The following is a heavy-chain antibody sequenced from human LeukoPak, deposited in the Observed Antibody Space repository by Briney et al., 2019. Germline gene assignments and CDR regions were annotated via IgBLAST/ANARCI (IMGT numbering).Heavy chain of an antibody. CDR1: GYTFTSYD. CDR2: ISAYNGNT. CDR3: ARVVIVVVPAAIPAFDY. J-gene: IGHJ4*02. D-gene: IGHD2-2*02. V-gene: IGHV1-18*01. Sequence: ASVKVSCKASGYTFTSYDISWVRQAPGQGLEWMGWISAYNGNTNYAQKFQDRVTMTTDTSTSTAYMELSGLRSDDTAVYYCARVVIVVVPAAIPAFDYWGQGTLVTVSS.